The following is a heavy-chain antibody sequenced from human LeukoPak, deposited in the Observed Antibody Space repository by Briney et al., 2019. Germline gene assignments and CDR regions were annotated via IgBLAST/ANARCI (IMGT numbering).Heavy chain of an antibody. CDR2: IYSGGST. Sequence: ETLSLTCTVSGGSISSYYWSWIRQPPGKGLEWVSVIYSGGSTYYADSVKGRFTISRDNSKNTLYLQMNSLRAEDTAVYYCAVVIPYYFDYWGQGTLVTVSS. J-gene: IGHJ4*02. CDR3: AVVIPYYFDY. V-gene: IGHV3-66*01. D-gene: IGHD3-22*01. CDR1: GGSISSYY.